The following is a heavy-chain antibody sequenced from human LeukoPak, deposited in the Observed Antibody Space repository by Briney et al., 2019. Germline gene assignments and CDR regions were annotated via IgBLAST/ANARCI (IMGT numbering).Heavy chain of an antibody. V-gene: IGHV1-8*02. CDR3: ARGKYDYVWGSYRLAYYFDY. CDR1: GYTFRYDG. J-gene: IGHJ4*02. Sequence: ASVKVSCKAFGYTFRYDGISWVRQAPGQGLEWMGWMNPNSGNTGYAQKFQGRVTMTRNTSISTAYMELSSLRSEDTAVYYCARGKYDYVWGSYRLAYYFDYWGQGTLVTVSS. CDR2: MNPNSGNT. D-gene: IGHD3-16*02.